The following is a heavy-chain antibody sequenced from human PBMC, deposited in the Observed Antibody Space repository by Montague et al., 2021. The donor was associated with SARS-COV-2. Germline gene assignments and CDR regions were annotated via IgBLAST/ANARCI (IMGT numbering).Heavy chain of an antibody. Sequence: SLRLSCAASGLTFSSYAMSWVRQAPGKGLEWVSAISGSGGSTYYADSVKGRFTISRDNSKNTLYLQMNSLRAEDTAVYYCAKATWVLTVASLDYWGQRTLVTVSS. V-gene: IGHV3-23*01. J-gene: IGHJ4*02. D-gene: IGHD3-9*01. CDR2: ISGSGGST. CDR1: GLTFSSYA. CDR3: AKATWVLTVASLDY.